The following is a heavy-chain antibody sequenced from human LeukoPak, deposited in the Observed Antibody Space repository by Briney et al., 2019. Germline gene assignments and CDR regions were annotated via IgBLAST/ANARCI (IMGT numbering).Heavy chain of an antibody. CDR3: ASGYYFDSSNYPGDY. V-gene: IGHV3-30*04. Sequence: PGGSLRLSCAASGFTFSSYAMHWVRQAPGKGLEWEAVMSYDGTYKYYAESVKGRFTISRDNSKNTLDLQMNSLRPEDTALYYCASGYYFDSSNYPGDYWGQGNLVTVSS. CDR2: MSYDGTYK. J-gene: IGHJ4*02. CDR1: GFTFSSYA. D-gene: IGHD3-22*01.